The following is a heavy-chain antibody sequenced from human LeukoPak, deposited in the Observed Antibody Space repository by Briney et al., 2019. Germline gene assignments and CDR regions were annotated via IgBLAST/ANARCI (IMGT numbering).Heavy chain of an antibody. Sequence: SDTLSLTCAVSGYSTSSDNWWGWIRQPPGKGLEWVGYIYKSGDTFYNPSLTSRVTMSLDTSKNQFSLRLSSVTAADTAVYYCARHYGPWGQGTLVTVSS. J-gene: IGHJ5*02. CDR3: ARHYGP. CDR2: IYKSGDT. D-gene: IGHD3-16*01. CDR1: GYSTSSDNW. V-gene: IGHV4-28*01.